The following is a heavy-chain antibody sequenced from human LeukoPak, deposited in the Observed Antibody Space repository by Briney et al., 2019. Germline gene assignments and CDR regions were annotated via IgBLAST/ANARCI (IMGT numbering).Heavy chain of an antibody. CDR1: GSTFSSYA. J-gene: IGHJ4*02. V-gene: IGHV3-23*01. CDR3: AKAGVVVAAMGKFDY. D-gene: IGHD2-15*01. Sequence: GGSLRLSCAASGSTFSSYAMSWVRQAPGKGLEWVSAISGSGGSTYYADSVKGRFTISRDNSKNTLYLQMNSLRAEDTAVYYCAKAGVVVAAMGKFDYWGQGTLVTVSS. CDR2: ISGSGGST.